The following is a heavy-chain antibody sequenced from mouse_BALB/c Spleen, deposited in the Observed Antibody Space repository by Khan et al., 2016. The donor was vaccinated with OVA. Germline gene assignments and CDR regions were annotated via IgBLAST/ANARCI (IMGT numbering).Heavy chain of an antibody. CDR2: ISYSGST. D-gene: IGHD4-1*01. CDR3: ASELGRYYAMDY. J-gene: IGHJ4*01. CDR1: GYSITSDYA. Sequence: EVQLQESGPGLVKPSQSLSLTCTVTGYSITSDYAWNWIRQFPGNKLEWMGCISYSGSTSYNPSLKSRISITRDTSKNQFFLQSNSVTTEDTATYYCASELGRYYAMDYWGQGTSVTVSS. V-gene: IGHV3-2*02.